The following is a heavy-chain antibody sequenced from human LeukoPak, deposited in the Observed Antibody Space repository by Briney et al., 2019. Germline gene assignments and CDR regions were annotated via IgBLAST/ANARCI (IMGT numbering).Heavy chain of an antibody. Sequence: PSETLSLTCTVSGGSITGYYWSWTRQPAGKGLEWIGRIYTSGSNDYNPSLKSRVIMSVDTSKNQFSLKLSSVTAADMAVYYCARDHSNLEAYYFDYWGQGTLVTVSS. CDR2: IYTSGSN. D-gene: IGHD4-11*01. CDR1: GGSITGYY. J-gene: IGHJ4*02. V-gene: IGHV4-4*07. CDR3: ARDHSNLEAYYFDY.